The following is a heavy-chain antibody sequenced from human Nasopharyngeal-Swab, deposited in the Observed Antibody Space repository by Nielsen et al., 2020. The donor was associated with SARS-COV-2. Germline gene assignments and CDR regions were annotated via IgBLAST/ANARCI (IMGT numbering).Heavy chain of an antibody. CDR1: GFTFDDYA. V-gene: IGHV3-9*01. CDR3: AKCGATSDY. Sequence: LTCAASGFTFDDYAMHWVRQAPGKGLEGVSGISWNSGSIGYADSVKGRFTISRDNAKNSLYLQMNSLRAEDTALYYCAKCGATSDYWGQGTLVTVSS. J-gene: IGHJ4*02. D-gene: IGHD1-26*01. CDR2: ISWNSGSI.